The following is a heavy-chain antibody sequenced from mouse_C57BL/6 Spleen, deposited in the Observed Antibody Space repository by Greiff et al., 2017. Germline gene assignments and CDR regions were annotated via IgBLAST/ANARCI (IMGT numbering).Heavy chain of an antibody. D-gene: IGHD1-1*01. CDR3: AKSAHYYGSSYWDFEG. Sequence: QVQLQQSGPGLVQPSQSLSITCTVSGFSLTSYGVHWVRQSPGKGLEWLGVIWRGGSTNDSAAFMSRLSTTTDNSKSQGFFKMNSLQADDTAIDYCAKSAHYYGSSYWDFEGWGTGTTVTVAS. CDR2: IWRGGST. V-gene: IGHV2-5*01. J-gene: IGHJ1*03. CDR1: GFSLTSYG.